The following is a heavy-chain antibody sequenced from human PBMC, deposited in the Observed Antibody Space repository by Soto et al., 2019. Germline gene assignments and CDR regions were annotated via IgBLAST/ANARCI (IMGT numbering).Heavy chain of an antibody. CDR3: AISSMVPVEYFAF. Sequence: SETLSLTCSVSGDSLKNHYWAWIRHSPGKGLEWIGNIYDSGSTNYSPALKSRVSMSVDTSKNLFSLKMNSVTAADTAVYYCAISSMVPVEYFAFWGQGTVVRVSS. V-gene: IGHV4-59*11. D-gene: IGHD3-10*01. CDR1: GDSLKNHY. CDR2: IYDSGST. J-gene: IGHJ4*02.